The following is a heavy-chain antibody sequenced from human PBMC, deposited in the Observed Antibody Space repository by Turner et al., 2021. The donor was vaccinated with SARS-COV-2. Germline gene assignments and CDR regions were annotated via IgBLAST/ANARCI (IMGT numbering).Heavy chain of an antibody. CDR2: IYSDGSNK. CDR3: ARGISPVHTAGFDY. D-gene: IGHD1-1*01. CDR1: GFTFSSYA. Sequence: QVQLVESGGGVVQPGRSLRLSCAASGFTFSSYAMHWVRQAPCKGLALLAVIYSDGSNKYYADSVNARCSISIDNSYTKLVRTMNSQRAEDTAVYYCARGISPVHTAGFDYWGHAPLVNVSS. V-gene: IGHV3-30-3*01. J-gene: IGHJ4*01.